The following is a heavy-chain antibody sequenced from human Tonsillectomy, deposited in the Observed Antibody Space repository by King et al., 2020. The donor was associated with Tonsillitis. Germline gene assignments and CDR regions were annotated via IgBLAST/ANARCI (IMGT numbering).Heavy chain of an antibody. CDR2: ISSRGEYI. J-gene: IGHJ4*02. D-gene: IGHD4-23*01. V-gene: IGHV3-23*04. CDR1: GFTFSSSA. Sequence: VQLVESGGGLVQPGESLRLSCAASGFTFSSSAVSWVRQAPGMGLEWVATISSRGEYIYYADSVKGRFTISRDNSKNTLYLQMNSLRADDTAVYYCAIGGNSDFDYWGQGTLVTVSS. CDR3: AIGGNSDFDY.